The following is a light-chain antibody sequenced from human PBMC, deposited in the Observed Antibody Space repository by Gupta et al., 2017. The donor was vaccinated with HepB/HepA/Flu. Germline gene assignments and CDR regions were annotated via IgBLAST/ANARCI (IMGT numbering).Light chain of an antibody. CDR3: QQHSNWPST. J-gene: IGKJ5*01. CDR1: QSVSSS. Sequence: DIVLIPSPATLSLSPGERATLSCRASQSVSSSLAWYQQKLGQAPRLLIYDASNRAPGIPARCSGSGSGTDFTLTSSSLEPEDFAVYYCQQHSNWPSTFGQGTRLEIK. V-gene: IGKV3-11*01. CDR2: DAS.